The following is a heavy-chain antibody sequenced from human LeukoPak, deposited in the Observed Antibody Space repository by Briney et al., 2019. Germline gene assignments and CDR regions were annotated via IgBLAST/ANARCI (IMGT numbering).Heavy chain of an antibody. CDR2: IIPIFGTA. J-gene: IGHJ4*02. CDR3: ARASLGCSSTSCYLDY. Sequence: ASVKVSCKASGGTFSSYAISWVRQAPGQGHEWLGGIIPIFGTANYAQKFQGRVTITADESTSTAYMELSSLRSEDTAVYYCARASLGCSSTSCYLDYWGQGTLVTVSS. CDR1: GGTFSSYA. D-gene: IGHD2-2*01. V-gene: IGHV1-69*13.